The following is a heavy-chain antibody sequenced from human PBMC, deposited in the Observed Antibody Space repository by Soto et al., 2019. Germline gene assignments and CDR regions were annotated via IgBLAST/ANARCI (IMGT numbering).Heavy chain of an antibody. V-gene: IGHV3-30*18. D-gene: IGHD3-10*01. CDR2: ISYDGSNK. CDR3: ANSLGAEEDY. Sequence: QVQLVESGGGVVQPGRSLRLSCAASGFTFSSYGMHWVRQAPGKGLEWVAVISYDGSNKYYADSVKGRFTISRDNSKNTLYLQMNSLRAEDTAVYYCANSLGAEEDYWGQGTLVTVSS. CDR1: GFTFSSYG. J-gene: IGHJ4*02.